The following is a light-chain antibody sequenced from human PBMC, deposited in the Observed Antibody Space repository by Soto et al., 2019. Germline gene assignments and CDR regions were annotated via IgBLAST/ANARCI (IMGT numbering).Light chain of an antibody. J-gene: IGLJ1*01. CDR2: SND. Sequence: QSVLTQPPSASGTPGQRVTISCSGSSSNIESNTVTWYQQLPGTAPKLVIYSNDHRPSGVPHRFSGSTSGTSASLAIRGLQSEDEGDYYCAAWDARLNGYVFGGGTKATVL. V-gene: IGLV1-44*01. CDR3: AAWDARLNGYV. CDR1: SSNIESNT.